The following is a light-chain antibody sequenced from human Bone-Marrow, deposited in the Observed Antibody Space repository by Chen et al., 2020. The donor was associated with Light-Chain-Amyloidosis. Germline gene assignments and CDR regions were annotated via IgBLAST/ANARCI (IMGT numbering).Light chain of an antibody. CDR2: RNN. J-gene: IGLJ1*01. Sequence: QSVLTQPPSASGTPGQRVTISCSGASTNIAINYVYWYQHFPGSAPNPLLHRNNQRPSGVPDRFSASKSGTSAFLAIGGLRSEDEADYYCAAWDGSLSGYVFGTGTKVIVL. V-gene: IGLV1-47*01. CDR1: STNIAINY. CDR3: AAWDGSLSGYV.